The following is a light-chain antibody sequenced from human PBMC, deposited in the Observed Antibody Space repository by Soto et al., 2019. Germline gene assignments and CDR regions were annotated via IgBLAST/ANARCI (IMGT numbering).Light chain of an antibody. V-gene: IGKV1-12*01. Sequence: DIQMTQSPSSVSASVGDRVTITCRASQGISSWLAGYQQKQGKAPKLLFYAASTLQSVVPSRFSASGSGTDCARAISCRQREDCEPDLCQEVNSFPRKSGQGHKVQSK. J-gene: IGKJ1*01. CDR2: AAS. CDR1: QGISSW. CDR3: QEVNSFPRK.